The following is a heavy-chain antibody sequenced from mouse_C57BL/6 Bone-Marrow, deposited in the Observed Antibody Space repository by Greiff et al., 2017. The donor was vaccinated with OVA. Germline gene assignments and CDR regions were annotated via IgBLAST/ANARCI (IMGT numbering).Heavy chain of an antibody. Sequence: EVQRVESGGGLVQPGGSLSLSCAASGFTFTDYYMSWVRQPPGKALEWLGFIRNKANGYTTEYSASVQGRFTISRDNSQSILYLQMNALRAEDSATYYCASPITTVVATDYYAMDYWGQGTSVTVSS. CDR3: ASPITTVVATDYYAMDY. V-gene: IGHV7-3*01. CDR2: IRNKANGYTT. J-gene: IGHJ4*01. CDR1: GFTFTDYY. D-gene: IGHD1-1*01.